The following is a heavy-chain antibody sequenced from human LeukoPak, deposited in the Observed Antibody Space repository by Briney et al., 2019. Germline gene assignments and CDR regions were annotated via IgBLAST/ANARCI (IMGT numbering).Heavy chain of an antibody. D-gene: IGHD2-8*01. V-gene: IGHV1-2*02. Sequence: ASVKVSCKASGYTFTGYYMHWVRQAPGQGLEWMGWINPNSGGTNYAQKFQGRVTMTRDTSISTAYMELSRLRSDDTAVYYCAREAADCTNGVCYTRHAFDIWGQGTMVTVSS. CDR1: GYTFTGYY. CDR2: INPNSGGT. J-gene: IGHJ3*02. CDR3: AREAADCTNGVCYTRHAFDI.